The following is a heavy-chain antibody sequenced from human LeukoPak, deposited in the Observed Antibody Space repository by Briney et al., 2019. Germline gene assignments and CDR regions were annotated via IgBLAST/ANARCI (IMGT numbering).Heavy chain of an antibody. CDR3: ARDESFNFWSGYYTVRYYYGMDV. CDR1: GSTFSSYA. J-gene: IGHJ6*02. V-gene: IGHV3-30*04. D-gene: IGHD3-3*01. CDR2: ISYDGSNK. Sequence: PGGSLRLSCAASGSTFSSYAMHWVRQAPGKGLEWVAVISYDGSNKYYADSVKGRFTISRDNSKNTLYLQMNSLRAEDTAVYYCARDESFNFWSGYYTVRYYYGMDVWGQGTTVTVSS.